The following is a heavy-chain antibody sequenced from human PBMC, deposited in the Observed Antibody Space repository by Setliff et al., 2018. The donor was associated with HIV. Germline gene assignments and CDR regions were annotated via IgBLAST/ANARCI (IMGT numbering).Heavy chain of an antibody. CDR3: ARAFKAFYSGSGSYYHYNYYMDV. CDR2: INHSGGT. V-gene: IGHV4-34*01. Sequence: SETLSLTCAVYGRSFSGYYWNWIRQSPGKGLEWIGEINHSGGTNYNPSLKSRVSTSVDTSKNQFSLKLSSVTAADTAVYYCARAFKAFYSGSGSYYHYNYYMDVWGIGTAVTV. D-gene: IGHD3-10*01. J-gene: IGHJ6*03. CDR1: GRSFSGYY.